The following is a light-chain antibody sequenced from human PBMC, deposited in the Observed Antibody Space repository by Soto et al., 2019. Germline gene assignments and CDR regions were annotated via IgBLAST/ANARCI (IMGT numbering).Light chain of an antibody. V-gene: IGLV1-40*01. J-gene: IGLJ1*01. Sequence: QSVLTQPPSVSGAPGQRVTSSCTGSSSHIGAGYDVHWYQQLPGTAPKLLIYGNSNRPSGVPDRFSGSKSGTSASLAITGLQAEDEADYYCQSYDSSLSGYVFGTGTKLTVL. CDR2: GNS. CDR3: QSYDSSLSGYV. CDR1: SSHIGAGYD.